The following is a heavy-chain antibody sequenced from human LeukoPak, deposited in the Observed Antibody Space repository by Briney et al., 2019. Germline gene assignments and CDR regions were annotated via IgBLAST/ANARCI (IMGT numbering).Heavy chain of an antibody. D-gene: IGHD3-22*01. J-gene: IGHJ4*02. CDR2: IYYSGST. CDR3: ARALYYDSPTGGVSY. CDR1: GGSVSSGSYY. Sequence: SETLSLTCTVSGGSVSSGSYYWSWIRQPPGEGLEWIGYIYYSGSTNYNPSLKSRVTISVDTSKNQFSLKLSSVTAADTAVYYCARALYYDSPTGGVSYWGQGTLVTVSS. V-gene: IGHV4-61*01.